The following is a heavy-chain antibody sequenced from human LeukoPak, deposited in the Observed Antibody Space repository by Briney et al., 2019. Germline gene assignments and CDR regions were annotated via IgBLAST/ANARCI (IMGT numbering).Heavy chain of an antibody. V-gene: IGHV4-61*02. Sequence: SETLSLTCTVSGGSISSGSYYWSWIRQPAGKGLEWIGRICTSGSTNYNPSLKSRVTISVDTSKNQFSLKLSSVTAADTAVYYCASGYSGYDPFDYWGQGTLVTVSS. CDR2: ICTSGST. CDR3: ASGYSGYDPFDY. CDR1: GGSISSGSYY. D-gene: IGHD5-12*01. J-gene: IGHJ4*02.